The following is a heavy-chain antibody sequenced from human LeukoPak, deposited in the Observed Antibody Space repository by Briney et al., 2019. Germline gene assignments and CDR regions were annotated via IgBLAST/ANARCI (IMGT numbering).Heavy chain of an antibody. D-gene: IGHD6-6*01. CDR2: IKQDGSEK. CDR3: ATSEQLGPFDAFDI. V-gene: IGHV3-7*01. J-gene: IGHJ3*02. Sequence: GGSLRLSCAASGFTFSSYWMSWVRQAPGKGLEWVANIKQDGSEKYYVDSVKGRFTISRDNAKNSLYLQMNSLRAEDTAVYYCATSEQLGPFDAFDIWGQGTMVTVSS. CDR1: GFTFSSYW.